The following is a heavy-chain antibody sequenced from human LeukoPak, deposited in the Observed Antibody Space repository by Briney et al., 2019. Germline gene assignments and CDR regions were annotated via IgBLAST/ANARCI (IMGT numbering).Heavy chain of an antibody. CDR3: ARPTYCGSDCYFNFDY. V-gene: IGHV1-2*02. CDR2: IEPNSGVT. Sequence: GASVKVSCKTSGCTFATYFMHWVRQAPGQGLEWMGYIEPNSGVTNYAQKFRGRVTMTWDTSISTAYIELSGLTSDDTAIYYCARPTYCGSDCYFNFDYWGQGTLVTVSS. D-gene: IGHD2-21*02. CDR1: GCTFATYF. J-gene: IGHJ4*02.